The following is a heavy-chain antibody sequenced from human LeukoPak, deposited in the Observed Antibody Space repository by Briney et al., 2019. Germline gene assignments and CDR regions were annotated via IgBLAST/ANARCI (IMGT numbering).Heavy chain of an antibody. CDR3: ARSPPSSSWYGDY. V-gene: IGHV3-30*02. J-gene: IGHJ4*02. CDR2: IRYGGSNK. CDR1: GFTFSSYG. D-gene: IGHD6-13*01. Sequence: PGGSLRLSCAASGFTFSSYGMHWVRQAPGKGLEWVTFIRYGGSNKYYADSLKGRFTISRDNSKNTLYLQMNSPRAEDTAVYYCARSPPSSSWYGDYWGQGTLVTVSS.